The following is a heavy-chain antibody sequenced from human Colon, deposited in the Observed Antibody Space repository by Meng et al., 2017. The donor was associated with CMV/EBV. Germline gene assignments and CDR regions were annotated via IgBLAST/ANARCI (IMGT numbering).Heavy chain of an antibody. CDR1: GYTFTAKH. V-gene: IGHV1-2*02. J-gene: IGHJ4*02. Sequence: QVQLMQSGTEVTKPGASVTVSCKTSGYTFTAKHLHWVRHAPGQGLEWMGWIYPQNGGTYFAQKFQGRVTMTSDTSISTAYMELSSLTSDDTAIYYCIKEDWYFDFWGQGTLVTVSS. CDR2: IYPQNGGT. CDR3: IKEDWYFDF. D-gene: IGHD2-21*01.